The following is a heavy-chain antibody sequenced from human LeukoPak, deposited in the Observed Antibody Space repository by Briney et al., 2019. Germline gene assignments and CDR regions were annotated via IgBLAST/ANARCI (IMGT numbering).Heavy chain of an antibody. D-gene: IGHD6-19*01. Sequence: SETPSLTCTVSGGSISGYYWSWIRQPPGKGPEWIGYIYHSGSTNYNPSLKSRVTISVDTSKNQFSLKMNSVTAADTAVYYCARLASSGWSHCDYWGQGTLVTVSS. CDR2: IYHSGST. V-gene: IGHV4-59*08. CDR1: GGSISGYY. J-gene: IGHJ4*02. CDR3: ARLASSGWSHCDY.